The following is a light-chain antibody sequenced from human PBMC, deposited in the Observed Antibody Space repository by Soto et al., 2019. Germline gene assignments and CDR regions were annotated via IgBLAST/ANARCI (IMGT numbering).Light chain of an antibody. J-gene: IGKJ1*01. CDR2: TAS. CDR1: QTISSW. CDR3: QHYNSYSEA. Sequence: DIQMTQSPSTLSGSVGDRVTINCRASQTISSWLAWYQQKPGKAPKLLIYTASTLKSGVPSRFSGSGSGTEFTLTISSLQPDDFATYYCQHYNSYSEAFGQGTKVDIK. V-gene: IGKV1-5*03.